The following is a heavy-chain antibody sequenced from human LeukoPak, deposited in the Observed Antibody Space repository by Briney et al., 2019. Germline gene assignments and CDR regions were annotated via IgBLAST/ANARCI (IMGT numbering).Heavy chain of an antibody. D-gene: IGHD3-10*01. CDR3: VPSFSGSFV. CDR1: GFTFSSYG. J-gene: IGHJ4*02. CDR2: ISDDGSDK. Sequence: PGRSLRLSCAASGFTFSSYGMNWVRQAPGKGLEWVAVISDDGSDKYYGDSVQGRFTISRDDSANTLFLEMKSLRAEDTAVYYCVPSFSGSFVWGQGTPVTVSS. V-gene: IGHV3-30*03.